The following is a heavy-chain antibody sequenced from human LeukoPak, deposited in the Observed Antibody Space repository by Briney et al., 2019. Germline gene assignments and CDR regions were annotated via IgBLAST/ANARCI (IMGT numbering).Heavy chain of an antibody. CDR3: ARALEGLRGGNWFDP. J-gene: IGHJ5*02. V-gene: IGHV4-30-4*08. Sequence: KASETLSLTCTASGGSISSSGYYWSWIRQPPGKGLEWIGYIYYSGSTYYNPSLKSRVTISVDTSKNQFSLKLSSVTAADTAVYYCARALEGLRGGNWFDPWGQGTLVTVSS. CDR1: GGSISSSGYY. CDR2: IYYSGST. D-gene: IGHD3-3*01.